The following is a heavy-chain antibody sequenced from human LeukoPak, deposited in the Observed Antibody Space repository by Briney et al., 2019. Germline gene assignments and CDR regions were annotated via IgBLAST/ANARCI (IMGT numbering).Heavy chain of an antibody. D-gene: IGHD3-22*01. CDR3: ARGGYYDSSGEEIDY. V-gene: IGHV3-48*03. CDR2: ISSSGSTI. J-gene: IGHJ4*02. Sequence: GGSLRLSCAASGFTVSSNYMNWVRQAPGNGLEWVSYISSSGSTIYYADSVKGRFTISRDNAKNSLYLQMNSLRAEDTAVYYCARGGYYDSSGEEIDYWGQGTLVTVSS. CDR1: GFTVSSNY.